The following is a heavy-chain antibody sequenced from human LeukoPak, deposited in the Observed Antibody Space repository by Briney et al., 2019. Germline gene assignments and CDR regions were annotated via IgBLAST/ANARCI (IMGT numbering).Heavy chain of an antibody. Sequence: GGSLRLSCAASGFTFSSYAMSWVRQAPGKGLEWVSAISGSGGSTYYADSVKGRFTISRDNSKNTLYLQMNSLRAEDTAVYYCARVQTPPNYYGSGSYYNGYYYYYMDVWGKGTTVTISS. CDR2: ISGSGGST. J-gene: IGHJ6*03. V-gene: IGHV3-23*01. CDR3: ARVQTPPNYYGSGSYYNGYYYYYMDV. CDR1: GFTFSSYA. D-gene: IGHD3-10*01.